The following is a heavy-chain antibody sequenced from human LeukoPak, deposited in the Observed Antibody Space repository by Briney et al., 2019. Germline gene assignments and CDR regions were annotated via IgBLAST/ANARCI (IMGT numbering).Heavy chain of an antibody. CDR1: GFTFSTYS. Sequence: GGSLRLSCAASGFTFSTYSMNWVRQAPGKGLEWVSSSSSSSSYMFYADSVKGRFTVSRDNAKNSLYLQMNSLRADDTAVYYCARGAPPYSDFWSGYCTYWGQGTLVTVSS. V-gene: IGHV3-21*01. CDR3: ARGAPPYSDFWSGYCTY. D-gene: IGHD3-3*01. CDR2: SSSSSSYM. J-gene: IGHJ4*02.